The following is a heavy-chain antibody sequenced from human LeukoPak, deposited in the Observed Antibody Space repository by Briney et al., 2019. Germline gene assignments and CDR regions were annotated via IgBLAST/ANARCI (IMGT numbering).Heavy chain of an antibody. CDR3: ARDLGTLLWFGDPIPNFGI. CDR1: GYTFTGYY. CDR2: INPNSGGT. Sequence: ASVKVSCKASGYTFTGYYMHWVRQAPGQGLEWMGWINPNSGGTNYAQKFQGRVTMTRDTSISTAYMELSRLRSDDTAVYHCARDLGTLLWFGDPIPNFGIWGQGTMVTVSS. D-gene: IGHD3-10*01. V-gene: IGHV1-2*02. J-gene: IGHJ3*02.